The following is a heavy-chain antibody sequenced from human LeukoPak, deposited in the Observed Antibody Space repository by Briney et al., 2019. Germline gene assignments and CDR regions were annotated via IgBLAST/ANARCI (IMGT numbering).Heavy chain of an antibody. J-gene: IGHJ4*02. CDR2: IKSDGITI. CDR1: GFTFSNYM. CDR3: ARDDENYGSGSYYNVFSY. D-gene: IGHD3-10*01. Sequence: GGSLRLSCAASGFTFSNYMMHWVRQAPGKGLVWVLRIKSDGITITYADSVKGRFTISRDNAKNSLYLQMNSLRAEDTAVYYCARDDENYGSGSYYNVFSYWGQGTLVTISS. V-gene: IGHV3-74*01.